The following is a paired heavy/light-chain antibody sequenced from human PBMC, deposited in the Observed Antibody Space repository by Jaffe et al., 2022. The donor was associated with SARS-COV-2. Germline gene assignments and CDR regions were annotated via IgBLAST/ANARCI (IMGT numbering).Light chain of an antibody. CDR1: SSNIGNNY. CDR2: ENN. J-gene: IGLJ3*02. Sequence: QSVLTQPPSVSAAPGQKVTISCSGSSSNIGNNYVSWYQQLPGTAPKLLIYENNKRPSGIPDRFSGSKSGTSATLGITGLQTGDEADYYCGTWDSSLSAGDWVFGGGTKLTVL. CDR3: GTWDSSLSAGDWV. V-gene: IGLV1-51*02.
Heavy chain of an antibody. CDR3: ARVFYYDSSGYYPVSDYYYYGMDV. D-gene: IGHD3-22*01. Sequence: QVQLVQSGAEVKKPGASVKVSCKASGYTFTSYYMHWVRQAPGQGLEWMGIINPSGGSTSYAQKFQGRVTMTRDTSTSTVYMELSSLRSEDTAVYYCARVFYYDSSGYYPVSDYYYYGMDVWGQGTTVTVSS. CDR1: GYTFTSYY. V-gene: IGHV1-46*01. J-gene: IGHJ6*01. CDR2: INPSGGST.